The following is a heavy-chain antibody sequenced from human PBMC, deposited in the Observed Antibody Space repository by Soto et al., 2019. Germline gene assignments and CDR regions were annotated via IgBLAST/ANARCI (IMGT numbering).Heavy chain of an antibody. CDR3: AKRCSGSSSMWCLDV. D-gene: IGHD6-6*01. CDR1: GFTFRNYA. CDR2: LTGDSSDR. J-gene: IGHJ4*02. Sequence: GGSLRLSCAVSGFTFRNYAMSWVRKSPGKGLEWVSSLTGDSSDRYYAASVLGRFTLSRDYSKNTLFMQMNSLRVEDTAVYYCAKRCSGSSSMWCLDVWGQGTLVTVSS. V-gene: IGHV3-23*01.